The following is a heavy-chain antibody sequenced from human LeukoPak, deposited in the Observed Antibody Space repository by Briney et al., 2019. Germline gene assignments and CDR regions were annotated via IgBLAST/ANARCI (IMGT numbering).Heavy chain of an antibody. CDR3: ARQGSSGRYFDY. J-gene: IGHJ4*02. CDR1: GGTFSSYT. Sequence: GASVKVSCKASGGTFSSYTISWVRQAPGQGLEWMGGIIPLFGTPDYAQKFQDRLTITADKSTSTAYMELSSLRSEDTAVYYCARQGSSGRYFDYWGQGTLVTVSS. D-gene: IGHD6-19*01. V-gene: IGHV1-69*06. CDR2: IIPLFGTP.